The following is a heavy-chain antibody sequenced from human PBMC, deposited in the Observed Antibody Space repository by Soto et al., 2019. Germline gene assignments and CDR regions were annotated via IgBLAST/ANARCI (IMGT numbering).Heavy chain of an antibody. V-gene: IGHV1-18*04. CDR3: ARDVFCGRAPAFPDKDV. CDR2: VSGYNGNT. J-gene: IGHJ6*02. CDR1: GYTFSGYS. Sequence: ASVKVSCKASGYTFSGYSITWVRQAPGQGLEWMGRVSGYNGNTNYARTLRGRLTLTTDTSTSTAYMELRSLTSDDTAVYYCARDVFCGRAPAFPDKDVWGQGTTVTVPS. D-gene: IGHD3-3*02.